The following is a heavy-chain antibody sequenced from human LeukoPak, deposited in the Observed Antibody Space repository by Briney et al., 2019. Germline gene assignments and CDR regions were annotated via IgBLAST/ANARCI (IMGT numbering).Heavy chain of an antibody. V-gene: IGHV4-38-2*01. CDR1: GYSISSGYY. CDR3: ATGYSSGWSARFDP. CDR2: IYHSGST. J-gene: IGHJ5*02. D-gene: IGHD6-19*01. Sequence: SETLSLTCAVSGYSISSGYYWGWIRQPPGQGLEWIGSIYHSGSTYYNPSLKSRVTISVDTSKNQFSLKLSSVTAADTAVYYCATGYSSGWSARFDPWGQGTLVTVSS.